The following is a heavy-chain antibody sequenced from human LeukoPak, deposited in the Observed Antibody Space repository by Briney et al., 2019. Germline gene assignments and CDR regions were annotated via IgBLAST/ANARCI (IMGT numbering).Heavy chain of an antibody. V-gene: IGHV4-59*02. CDR1: GGSVSSHF. J-gene: IGHJ6*03. CDR3: ARDHLPAGAPGYYMYV. Sequence: SETLSLTCTVSGGSVSSHFWSWIRQPPGKGLEWIGYIYNSGITNYNPSLKSRVTMSVDTSKNQFSLMLRSVTAADTAVYYCARDHLPAGAPGYYMYVWGKGTTVTVSS. D-gene: IGHD4/OR15-4a*01. CDR2: IYNSGIT.